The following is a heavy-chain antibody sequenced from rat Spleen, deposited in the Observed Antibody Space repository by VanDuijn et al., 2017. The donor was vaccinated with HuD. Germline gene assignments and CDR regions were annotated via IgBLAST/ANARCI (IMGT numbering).Heavy chain of an antibody. J-gene: IGHJ2*01. Sequence: EVQLVESGGGLVQPGRSLKLSCAASGFTFSDYAMAWVRQAPKKGLEWVATILYDAGSTYYRDSVKGRFTISRDNAKSTLYLQMDSLRSEDTATYYCVRGEDTTGIDYWGQGVMVTVSS. D-gene: IGHD1-1*01. CDR2: ILYDAGST. CDR3: VRGEDTTGIDY. V-gene: IGHV5-17*01. CDR1: GFTFSDYA.